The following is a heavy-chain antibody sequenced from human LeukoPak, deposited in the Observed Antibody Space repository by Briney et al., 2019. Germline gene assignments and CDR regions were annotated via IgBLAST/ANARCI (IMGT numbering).Heavy chain of an antibody. J-gene: IGHJ4*02. D-gene: IGHD3-3*01. CDR2: IYYSGST. Sequence: PSETLSLTCTVSGGSISSYYWSWIRQPPGKGLEWIGYIYYSGSTNHNPSLKSRVTISVDTSKNQFSLKLSSVTAADTAVYYCARVGDYDFWSGFDYWGQGTLVTVSS. CDR1: GGSISSYY. V-gene: IGHV4-59*01. CDR3: ARVGDYDFWSGFDY.